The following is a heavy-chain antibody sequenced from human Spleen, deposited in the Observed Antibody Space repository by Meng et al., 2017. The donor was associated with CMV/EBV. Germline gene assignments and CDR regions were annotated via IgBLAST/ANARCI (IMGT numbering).Heavy chain of an antibody. CDR1: GFTFSNYA. V-gene: IGHV3-30*14. CDR2: ISYDGTNK. Sequence: GESLKISCAASGFTFSNYAMHWVRQAPGKGLEWVAVISYDGTNKYYTDSVKGRFTISRDNSKNTLSLEMNSLRADDTAVYYCARDSITTAGTFNYWGQGTLVTVSS. CDR3: ARDSITTAGTFNY. J-gene: IGHJ4*02. D-gene: IGHD6-13*01.